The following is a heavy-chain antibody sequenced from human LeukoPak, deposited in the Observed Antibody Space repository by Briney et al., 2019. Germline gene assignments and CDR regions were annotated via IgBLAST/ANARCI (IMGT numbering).Heavy chain of an antibody. CDR2: INAGNGNT. Sequence: ASVKVSCKASGYTFTSYAMHWVRQAPGQRLEWMGWINAGNGNTKYSQEFQGRVTITRDTSASTAYMELSSLRSEDMAVYYCARGGAFITIFVDAFDAFDIWGQGTMVTVSS. CDR1: GYTFTSYA. CDR3: ARGGAFITIFVDAFDAFDI. V-gene: IGHV1-3*03. D-gene: IGHD3-9*01. J-gene: IGHJ3*02.